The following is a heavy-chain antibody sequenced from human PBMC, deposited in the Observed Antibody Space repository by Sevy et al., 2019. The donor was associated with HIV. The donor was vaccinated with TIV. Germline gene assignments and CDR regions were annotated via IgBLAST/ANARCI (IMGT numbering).Heavy chain of an antibody. D-gene: IGHD3-22*01. CDR2: INAGNGNT. CDR3: ARVWYYYDSSGYYYDY. CDR1: GYTFISYA. V-gene: IGHV1-3*01. J-gene: IGHJ4*02. Sequence: ASVKVSCKASGYTFISYALHWVRQAPGQRLEWMGWINAGNGNTKYSQKFQGRVTITRDTSASTAYMELSSLRSEDTAVYYCARVWYYYDSSGYYYDYWRQGTLVTVSS.